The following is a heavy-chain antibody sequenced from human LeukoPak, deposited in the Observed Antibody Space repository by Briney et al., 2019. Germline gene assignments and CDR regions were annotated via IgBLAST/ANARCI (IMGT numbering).Heavy chain of an antibody. CDR2: VNDSGGT. J-gene: IGHJ4*02. CDR3: ATSSIAARRGLAYFDY. CDR1: IDSFTNYY. Sequence: SETLSLTCAVYIDSFTNYYWNWIRQTPGKGLEWIGEVNDSGGTNINPSLRSRVILSVDTSKNQFSLKLSSVTAADTAVYYCATSSIAARRGLAYFDYWGQGTLVTVSS. D-gene: IGHD6-6*01. V-gene: IGHV4-34*01.